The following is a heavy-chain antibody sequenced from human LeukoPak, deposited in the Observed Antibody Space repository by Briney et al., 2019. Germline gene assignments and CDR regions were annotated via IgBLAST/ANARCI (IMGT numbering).Heavy chain of an antibody. CDR3: ARVGAYGDYVLDY. Sequence: SETLSLTCTVSGGSISSGDYYWSWIRQPPGKGLEWIGYIYYSGSTYYNPSLKSRVTISVDTSKNQFSLKLGSVTAADTAVYYCARVGAYGDYVLDYWGQGTLVTVSS. V-gene: IGHV4-30-4*01. CDR1: GGSISSGDYY. J-gene: IGHJ4*02. CDR2: IYYSGST. D-gene: IGHD4-17*01.